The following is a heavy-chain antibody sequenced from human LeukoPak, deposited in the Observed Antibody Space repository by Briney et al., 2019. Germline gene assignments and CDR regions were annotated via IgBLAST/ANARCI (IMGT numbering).Heavy chain of an antibody. D-gene: IGHD3-3*01. CDR3: ARSGGYYTSDYFDY. J-gene: IGHJ4*02. CDR2: INPNSGGT. Sequence: ASVKVSCKASGYTFTGYYMHWVRQAPGQGLEWMGWINPNSGGTNYAQKFQGRVTMTRDTSISTAYMELSRLRSDDTAVYYCARSGGYYTSDYFDYWGQGTLVTVSS. CDR1: GYTFTGYY. V-gene: IGHV1-2*02.